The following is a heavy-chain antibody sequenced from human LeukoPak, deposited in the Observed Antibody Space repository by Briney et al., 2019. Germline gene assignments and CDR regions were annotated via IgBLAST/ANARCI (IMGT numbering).Heavy chain of an antibody. CDR1: GGSISTYH. Sequence: NTSETLSLTCTVSGGSISTYHWSWIRQPPGKGLEWIGYISDSGSTSYNPSLKSRVTISLDTSKNQFSLKLRSVTAADTAVFYCARDLRSAPGTWPWYFDYWGQGTLVAVSS. V-gene: IGHV4-59*12. J-gene: IGHJ4*02. D-gene: IGHD1-7*01. CDR2: ISDSGST. CDR3: ARDLRSAPGTWPWYFDY.